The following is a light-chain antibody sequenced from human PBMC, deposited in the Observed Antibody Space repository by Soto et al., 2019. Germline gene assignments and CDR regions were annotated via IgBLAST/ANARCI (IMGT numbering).Light chain of an antibody. J-gene: IGKJ1*01. CDR3: QQYNNWWT. V-gene: IGKV3-15*01. CDR1: QSVSNN. CDR2: HAS. Sequence: EVVMTQSPATLSVSPGERATLSCRASQSVSNNLAWFQQKPGQAPRLLIYHASTRATGIPARFSGSGSGTEFTLIISSQQSEDFAVYCCQQYNNWWTFGQGTKVEIK.